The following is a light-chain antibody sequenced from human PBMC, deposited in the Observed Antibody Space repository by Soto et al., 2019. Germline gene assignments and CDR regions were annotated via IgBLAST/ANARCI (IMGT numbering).Light chain of an antibody. J-gene: IGLJ2*01. CDR3: CSYTANFAV. CDR1: SSNVGVYSL. V-gene: IGLV2-11*01. CDR2: DVT. Sequence: QSVLTQPRSVSGSPGQSVAISCTGTSSNVGVYSLVSWYQQHPGKAPKLILYDVTKRPSGVPDRFSGSKSGDTASLTISGLQAEDEADYYCCSYTANFAVFGGGTQLTVL.